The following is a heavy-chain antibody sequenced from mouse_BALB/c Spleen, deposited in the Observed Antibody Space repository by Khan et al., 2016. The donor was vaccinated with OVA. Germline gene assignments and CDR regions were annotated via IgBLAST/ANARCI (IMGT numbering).Heavy chain of an antibody. Sequence: VQLKQSGPELEKPGASVKISCKASGYSFTGYNMNWVKQSNGKSLEWIGNIDPYYGGISYNQKFKGKATLTVDKSSSTAYMQLKSLTSEDSAVYYWARSTGYFDVWGAGTTVTVSS. V-gene: IGHV1-39*01. D-gene: IGHD4-1*01. CDR1: GYSFTGYN. J-gene: IGHJ1*01. CDR3: ARSTGYFDV. CDR2: IDPYYGGI.